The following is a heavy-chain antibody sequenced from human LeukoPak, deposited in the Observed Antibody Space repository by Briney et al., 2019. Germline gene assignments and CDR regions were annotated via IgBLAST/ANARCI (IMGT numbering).Heavy chain of an antibody. CDR2: IYYAGST. CDR3: ASIAAAGNE. CDR1: GGSISRSTLY. Sequence: SETLSLTRTVSGGSISRSTLYWGWIRQPPGKGLEWIGSIYYAGSTYYNSSLKSRVTISVDTSKNQFSLRMSFVSAADTAVYYCASIAAAGNEWGQGALVIVSS. D-gene: IGHD6-13*01. V-gene: IGHV4-39*01. J-gene: IGHJ4*02.